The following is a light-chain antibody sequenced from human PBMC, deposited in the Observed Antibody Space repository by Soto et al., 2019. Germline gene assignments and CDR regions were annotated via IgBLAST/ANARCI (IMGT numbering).Light chain of an antibody. CDR3: QHRSNWPPIT. CDR1: QSVSTY. CDR2: DAS. J-gene: IGKJ5*01. V-gene: IGKV3-11*01. Sequence: IVLTQSPATLSLSPGESATLSCRASQSVSTYLAWYQQKPGQAPRLLIYDASNRAAGIPARFSGSGSGTDFTLTISSLEPEDFAVYYCQHRSNWPPITFGQGTRLEIK.